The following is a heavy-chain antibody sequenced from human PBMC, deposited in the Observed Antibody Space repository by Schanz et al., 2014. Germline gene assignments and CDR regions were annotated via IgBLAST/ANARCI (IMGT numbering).Heavy chain of an antibody. V-gene: IGHV3-23*04. Sequence: EVQLVESGGGLIHPGGSLRLSCAASGFTFNNYDMNWVRLVPGKGLECVSGISGGGGSAYYADSVKGRFTISRDNSKNTLYLQMSSLRAEDTALYYCAKDPHRDYGGKPQTFDIWGQGTMVTVSS. J-gene: IGHJ3*02. D-gene: IGHD4-17*01. CDR2: ISGGGGSA. CDR3: AKDPHRDYGGKPQTFDI. CDR1: GFTFNNYD.